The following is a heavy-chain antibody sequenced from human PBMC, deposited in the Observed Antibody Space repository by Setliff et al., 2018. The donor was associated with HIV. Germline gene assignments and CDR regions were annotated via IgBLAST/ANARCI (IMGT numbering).Heavy chain of an antibody. D-gene: IGHD2-2*01. V-gene: IGHV3-11*04. CDR1: GFTFSDYY. CDR2: ISSSGSTI. Sequence: PGGSLRLSCAASGFTFSDYYMSWIRQAPGKGLEWVSYISSSGSTIYYVDSVEGRFTISRDDTKNSLYLQMNSLRVEDTAVYYCARGRVPFDYWGQGTLVTVSS. CDR3: ARGRVPFDY. J-gene: IGHJ4*02.